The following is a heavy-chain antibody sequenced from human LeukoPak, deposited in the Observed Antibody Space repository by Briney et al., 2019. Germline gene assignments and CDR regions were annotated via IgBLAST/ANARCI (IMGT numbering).Heavy chain of an antibody. CDR3: APPKTTC. Sequence: PGRSLRPSCAAAGSTFSSYAMSWVRQAAGRVLEWVAAISGSGSSTYYADSVEGWFTIARDTSKKTLYMQVSSPRAEDTAVYYCAPPKTTCGDQETLVTVP. V-gene: IGHV3-23*01. CDR2: ISGSGSST. D-gene: IGHD1-1*01. CDR1: GSTFSSYA. J-gene: IGHJ4*02.